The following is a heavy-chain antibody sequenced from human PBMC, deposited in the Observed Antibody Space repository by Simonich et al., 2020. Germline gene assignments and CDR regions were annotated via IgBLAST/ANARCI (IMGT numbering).Heavy chain of an antibody. CDR3: ARSRYCTNGVCYNWFDP. J-gene: IGHJ5*02. Sequence: QVQLVQSGSAVKKPGASVKVSCKASGYTFTRYDINWVRQATGKGLEGSGWINPNSGKTGYAQKFQGRVTITRNTSISTAYMELSSLRSEDTAVYYCARSRYCTNGVCYNWFDPWGQGTLVTVSS. D-gene: IGHD2-8*01. V-gene: IGHV1-8*03. CDR1: GYTFTRYD. CDR2: INPNSGKT.